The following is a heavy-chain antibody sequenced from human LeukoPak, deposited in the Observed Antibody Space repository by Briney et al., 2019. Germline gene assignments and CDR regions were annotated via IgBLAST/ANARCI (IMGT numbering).Heavy chain of an antibody. V-gene: IGHV4-39*07. J-gene: IGHJ6*03. D-gene: IGHD6-19*01. Sequence: PSQTLSLTCTVSGGSISSGGYYWSWIRQPPGKALEWIGSLYHSGSTYYNPSLKSRVTISVDTTKNQLSLKLSSVTAADTAVYYCARDRGAVTPLYYMDVWGKGTTVTVSS. CDR1: GGSISSGGYY. CDR2: LYHSGST. CDR3: ARDRGAVTPLYYMDV.